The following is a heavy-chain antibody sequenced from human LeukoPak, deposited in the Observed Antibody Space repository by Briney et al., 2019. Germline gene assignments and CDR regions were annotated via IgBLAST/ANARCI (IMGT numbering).Heavy chain of an antibody. D-gene: IGHD5-18*01. CDR2: IYSSGST. CDR1: GDSISSGNYY. CDR3: ARGHNYGRLWDY. Sequence: PSETLSLTCTVSGDSISSGNYYWSWIRQPAGQGLEWIGRIYSSGSTYYNPSLKSRVTISVDTSKNQFSLKLSSVTAADTAVYYCARGHNYGRLWDYWGQGTLVTVSS. V-gene: IGHV4-61*02. J-gene: IGHJ4*02.